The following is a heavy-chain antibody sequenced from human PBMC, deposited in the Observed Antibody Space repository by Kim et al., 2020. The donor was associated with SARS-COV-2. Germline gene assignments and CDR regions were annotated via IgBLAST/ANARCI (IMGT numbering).Heavy chain of an antibody. J-gene: IGHJ6*02. D-gene: IGHD3-10*01. CDR1: GFTVSSNY. Sequence: GGSLRLSCAASGFTVSSNYMSWVRQAPGKGLEWVSVIYSGGSTYYADSVKGRFTISRDNSKNTLYLQMNSLRAEDTAVYYCARDKVLLWFGESLSRSYYYRMDVWGQGTTVTVSS. CDR3: ARDKVLLWFGESLSRSYYYRMDV. CDR2: IYSGGST. V-gene: IGHV3-66*01.